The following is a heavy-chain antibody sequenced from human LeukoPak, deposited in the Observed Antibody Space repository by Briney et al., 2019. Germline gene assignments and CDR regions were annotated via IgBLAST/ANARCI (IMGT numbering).Heavy chain of an antibody. CDR2: INPNSGGT. Sequence: ASVKVSCTASGYTFTGYYMHWVRQAPGQGLEWMGWINPNSGGTNYAQKFQGWVTMTRDTSISTAYMELSRLRSDDTAVYYCARGLSRSRTSSPIGYWGQGTLVTVSS. CDR1: GYTFTGYY. V-gene: IGHV1-2*04. J-gene: IGHJ4*02. CDR3: ARGLSRSRTSSPIGY. D-gene: IGHD6-13*01.